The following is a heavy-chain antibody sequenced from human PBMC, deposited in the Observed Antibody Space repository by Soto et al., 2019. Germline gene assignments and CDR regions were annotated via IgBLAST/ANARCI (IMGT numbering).Heavy chain of an antibody. CDR3: AGDADTAMVIYY. J-gene: IGHJ4*02. CDR1: GYTFTSYY. CDR2: INPSGGST. D-gene: IGHD5-18*01. V-gene: IGHV1-46*01. Sequence: GASVKVSCKASGYTFTSYYMHWVRQAPGQGLEWMGIINPSGGSTSYAQKFQGRVTMTRDTSTSTVYMELSSLRAEDTAVYYCAGDADTAMVIYYWGQGTLVTVSS.